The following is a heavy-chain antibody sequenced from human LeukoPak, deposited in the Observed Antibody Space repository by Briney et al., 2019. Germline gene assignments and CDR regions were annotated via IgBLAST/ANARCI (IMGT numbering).Heavy chain of an antibody. V-gene: IGHV1-69*01. CDR1: GGTFSSYA. CDR2: IIPIFGTA. Sequence: SVKVSCKASGGTFSSYAISWVRQAPGQGLEWMGGIIPIFGTANYAQKFQGRVTITADESTSTAYMELSGLRSEDTAVYYCARVFFGDTAMVSRFNWFDPWGQGTLVTVSS. CDR3: ARVFFGDTAMVSRFNWFDP. D-gene: IGHD5-18*01. J-gene: IGHJ5*02.